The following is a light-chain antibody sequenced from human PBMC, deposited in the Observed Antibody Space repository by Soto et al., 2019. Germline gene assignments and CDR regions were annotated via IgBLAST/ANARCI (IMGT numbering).Light chain of an antibody. CDR2: HAS. J-gene: IGKJ4*01. CDR1: ESINIW. CDR3: QQYQGYSS. Sequence: DIQMTQSPSTLSASVGDSVTITCRASESINIWVAWYQQKPGKAPKLLIYHASSLEAGVPSRFSGSGSGTEFTITINSLHPDDFATYYCQQYQGYSSFAGGTKVEIK. V-gene: IGKV1-5*01.